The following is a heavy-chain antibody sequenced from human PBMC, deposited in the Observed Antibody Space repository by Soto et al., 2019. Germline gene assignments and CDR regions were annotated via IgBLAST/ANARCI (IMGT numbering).Heavy chain of an antibody. CDR1: GFTFSSYA. CDR3: AKDVDIVVVTAYDY. CDR2: ISGSGGST. V-gene: IGHV3-23*01. Sequence: EVQLLESGGGLVQPGGSLRLSCAASGFTFSSYAMIWVRQAPGKGLEWVSAISGSGGSTYYADSVKGRFTISRDNSKNTLYLQMNSLRAEDTAVYYCAKDVDIVVVTAYDYWGQGTLVTVSS. J-gene: IGHJ4*02. D-gene: IGHD2-21*02.